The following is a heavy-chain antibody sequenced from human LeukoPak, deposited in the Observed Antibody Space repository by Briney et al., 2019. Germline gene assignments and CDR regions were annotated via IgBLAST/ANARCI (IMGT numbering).Heavy chain of an antibody. D-gene: IGHD5-18*01. J-gene: IGHJ4*02. Sequence: GGSLRLSCAASGFTFSSYSMNWVRQTPGKGLEWVSYIRSSSSSIYYADSVKGRFTISRDNAKNSLYLQMNSLRAEDTAVYYCVRGQLWSYYHDYWGQGTLVTVSS. CDR1: GFTFSSYS. CDR2: IRSSSSSI. V-gene: IGHV3-48*01. CDR3: VRGQLWSYYHDY.